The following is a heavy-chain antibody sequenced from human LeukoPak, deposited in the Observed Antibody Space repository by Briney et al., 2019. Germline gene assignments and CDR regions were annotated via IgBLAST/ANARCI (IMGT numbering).Heavy chain of an antibody. J-gene: IGHJ6*03. CDR1: GGSISSHY. V-gene: IGHV4-59*11. Sequence: SETLSLTCTVSGGSISSHYWSWIRQPPGRGLEWIGYIYYSGSTNYNPSLKSRVTISVDTSKNQFSLKLSSVTAADTAVYYCARVKWDSSGYSVYYYYRDVWGKGTTVTVSS. CDR3: ARVKWDSSGYSVYYYYRDV. CDR2: IYYSGST. D-gene: IGHD3-22*01.